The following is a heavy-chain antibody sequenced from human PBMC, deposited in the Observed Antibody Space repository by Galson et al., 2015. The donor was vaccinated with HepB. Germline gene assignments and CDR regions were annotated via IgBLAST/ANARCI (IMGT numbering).Heavy chain of an antibody. D-gene: IGHD6-13*01. J-gene: IGHJ4*02. V-gene: IGHV3-21*01. CDR3: ASYTSKIAAAGGY. CDR1: GFTFSSYS. Sequence: SLRLSCAASGFTFSSYSMNWVRQAPGKGLEWVSSISSSSSYIYYADSVKGRFTISRDNAKNSLYLQMNSLRAEDTAVYYCASYTSKIAAAGGYWGQGTLVTVSP. CDR2: ISSSSSYI.